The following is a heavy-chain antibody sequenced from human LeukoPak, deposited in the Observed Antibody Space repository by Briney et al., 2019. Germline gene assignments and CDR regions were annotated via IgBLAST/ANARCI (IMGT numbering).Heavy chain of an antibody. V-gene: IGHV3-21*01. CDR3: ARGLYATVTSDY. J-gene: IGHJ4*02. Sequence: PGGSLRLSCATSGFTFSSYSMNWVRQAPGKGLEWVSSISSSSSYIYYADSVQGRFTISRDNAKNSLYLQMNSLRAEDTAVYYCARGLYATVTSDYWGQGTLVTVSS. CDR1: GFTFSSYS. CDR2: ISSSSSYI. D-gene: IGHD4-17*01.